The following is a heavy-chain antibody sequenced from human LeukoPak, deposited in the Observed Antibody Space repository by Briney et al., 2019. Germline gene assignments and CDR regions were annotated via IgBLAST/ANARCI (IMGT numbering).Heavy chain of an antibody. CDR3: ARALDH. J-gene: IGHJ4*02. V-gene: IGHV3-64*01. Sequence: GGSLRLSCAASGFTFSNFAIHWVRQAPGKGLEFVSGIRSTGDSTYYANSAKGRFTISRDNSKNTLYLQMVSLRAEDMAVYYCARALDHWGQGTLVTVSS. CDR1: GFTFSNFA. CDR2: IRSTGDST.